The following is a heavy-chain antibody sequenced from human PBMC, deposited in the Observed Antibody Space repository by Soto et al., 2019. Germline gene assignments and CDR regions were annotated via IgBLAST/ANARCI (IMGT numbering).Heavy chain of an antibody. D-gene: IGHD1-26*01. V-gene: IGHV1-3*01. CDR2: INAGNGNT. Sequence: ASVKVSCKASGYAFTSYAMHWVRQAPGRRLEWMGWINAGNGNTKYSQKFQGRVTITRDTSASTAYMELSSLRSEDTAVYYCARAGRMGGASHAFDIWGQGTMVTVSS. CDR1: GYAFTSYA. J-gene: IGHJ3*02. CDR3: ARAGRMGGASHAFDI.